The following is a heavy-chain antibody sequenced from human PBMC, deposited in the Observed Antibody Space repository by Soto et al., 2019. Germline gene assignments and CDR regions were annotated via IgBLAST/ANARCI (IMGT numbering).Heavy chain of an antibody. J-gene: IGHJ4*02. CDR1: GFSLSTSGVG. CDR2: IFWDDDK. Sequence: GSCPTLVNPTQTLTLTCTFSGFSLSTSGVGVGWIRQPPGKALEWLSLIFWDDDKRYSPSLKSRITVTKDTSKNEVGLTMTSMDPVDTATYYCAHFTNYYDSSGYYLYYFEYWGQGTPVTVSS. CDR3: AHFTNYYDSSGYYLYYFEY. V-gene: IGHV2-5*02. D-gene: IGHD3-22*01.